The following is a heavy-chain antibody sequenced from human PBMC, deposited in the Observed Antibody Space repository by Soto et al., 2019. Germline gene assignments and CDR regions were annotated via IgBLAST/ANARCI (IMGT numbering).Heavy chain of an antibody. CDR2: VYYAGTT. J-gene: IGHJ4*02. D-gene: IGHD3-22*01. Sequence: QVQLQESGPGLVKPSETLSLNCTVSDDSISPYYWSWIRQPPGKGLEWIGYVYYAGTTTYNPSLQSRVPISVDTSKNELSLKLTSVTAADTAVYYCARLGGYYQALDSWGQGTVVTVSS. CDR1: DDSISPYY. CDR3: ARLGGYYQALDS. V-gene: IGHV4-59*08.